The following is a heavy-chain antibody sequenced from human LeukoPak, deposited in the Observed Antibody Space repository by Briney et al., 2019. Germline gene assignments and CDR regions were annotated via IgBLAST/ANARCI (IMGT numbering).Heavy chain of an antibody. D-gene: IGHD6-13*01. Sequence: GGSLRLSCAASGFTFSSYSMNWVRQAPGKGLEWVSSISSSSSYIYYADSVKGRFTISGDNAKNSLYLQMNSLRAEDTAVYYCARKIAAAGIDYWGQGTLVTVSS. V-gene: IGHV3-21*01. CDR1: GFTFSSYS. CDR2: ISSSSSYI. CDR3: ARKIAAAGIDY. J-gene: IGHJ4*02.